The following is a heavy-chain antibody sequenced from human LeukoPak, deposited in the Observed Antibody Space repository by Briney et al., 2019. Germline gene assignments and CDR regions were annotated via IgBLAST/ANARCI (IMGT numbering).Heavy chain of an antibody. J-gene: IGHJ4*02. CDR2: ISSSSSTI. CDR3: ARVSYGEPSRGDY. Sequence: PGGSLRLSCAASGFTFSSYSMNWVRQAPGKGLEWVSYISSSSSTIYYADSVKGRFTISRDNAKNSLYLQMNSLRAEDTAVYYCARVSYGEPSRGDYWGQGTLVAVSS. D-gene: IGHD4-17*01. V-gene: IGHV3-48*01. CDR1: GFTFSSYS.